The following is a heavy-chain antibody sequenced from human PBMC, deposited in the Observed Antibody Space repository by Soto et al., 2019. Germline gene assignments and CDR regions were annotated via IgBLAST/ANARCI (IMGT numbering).Heavy chain of an antibody. CDR3: ARFDYGDHAFDT. J-gene: IGHJ5*02. CDR1: SASIADAKW. CDR2: IFHSGSA. Sequence: QVHLQEAGPGLIKPLETLSLTCVVSSASIADAKWWTWVRQSPGQRMQWIGEIFHSGSANYGPSFRSRLSMSVDTSKNQFSLELASVTAADTAVYYCARFDYGDHAFDTWGQGIEVTVSS. V-gene: IGHV4-4*02. D-gene: IGHD4-17*01.